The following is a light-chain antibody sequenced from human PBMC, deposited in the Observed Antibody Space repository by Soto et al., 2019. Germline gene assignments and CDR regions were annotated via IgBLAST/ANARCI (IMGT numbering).Light chain of an antibody. J-gene: IGKJ1*01. Sequence: EIVLTQSPGTLSLSPGERATLSCRASQSVRSNFLAWYQQKPGQAPRLLIYGASNRATGIPDRFIGSGSGTDFTLTITRLEPEDFAMYYCQRYDSFRTFGQGTKVEI. V-gene: IGKV3-20*01. CDR1: QSVRSNF. CDR2: GAS. CDR3: QRYDSFRT.